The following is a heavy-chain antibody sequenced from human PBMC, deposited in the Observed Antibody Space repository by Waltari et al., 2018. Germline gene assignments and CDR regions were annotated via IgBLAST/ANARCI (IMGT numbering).Heavy chain of an antibody. CDR3: ARDTLRSGGYYYYGMDV. J-gene: IGHJ6*02. CDR1: GGTFSSYA. D-gene: IGHD5-12*01. V-gene: IGHV1-69*08. Sequence: QVQLVQSGAEVKKPGSSVKVSCQASGGTFSSYAISWVRRAPGKGLEWMGRIIPIFGTANYAQKFQGRVTITADKSTSTAYMELSSLRSEDTAVYYCARDTLRSGGYYYYGMDVWGQGTTVTVSS. CDR2: IIPIFGTA.